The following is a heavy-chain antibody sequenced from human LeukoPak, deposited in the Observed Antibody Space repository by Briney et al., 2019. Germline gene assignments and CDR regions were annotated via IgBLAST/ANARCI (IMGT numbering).Heavy chain of an antibody. D-gene: IGHD3/OR15-3a*01. CDR2: ISGSGVST. CDR3: AKQWRGTGDAFDI. J-gene: IGHJ3*02. V-gene: IGHV3-23*01. Sequence: GGSLRLSCAASGFTVSSNYMSWVRQAPGKGLEWVSTISGSGVSTYYADSVKGRFTISRDTSKNTLYLQMNSLRAEDTAVYYCAKQWRGTGDAFDIWGQGTVVTFSS. CDR1: GFTVSSNY.